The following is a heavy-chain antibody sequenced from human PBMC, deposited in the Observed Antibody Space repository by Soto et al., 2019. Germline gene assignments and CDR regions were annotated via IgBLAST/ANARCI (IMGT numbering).Heavy chain of an antibody. CDR3: AKDLSVTIPLLPPVAYYYGMDV. Sequence: GSLRLACSASGFTFSSYGMHWVRQAPGKGLEWVAVISYDGSNKYYADSVKGRFTISRDNSKNTLYLQMNSLRAEDTAVYYCAKDLSVTIPLLPPVAYYYGMDVWGQGTTVTVSS. V-gene: IGHV3-30*18. CDR2: ISYDGSNK. D-gene: IGHD3-3*01. J-gene: IGHJ6*02. CDR1: GFTFSSYG.